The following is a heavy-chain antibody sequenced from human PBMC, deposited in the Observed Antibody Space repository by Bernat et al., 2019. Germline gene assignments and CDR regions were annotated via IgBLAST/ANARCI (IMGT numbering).Heavy chain of an antibody. J-gene: IGHJ6*04. V-gene: IGHV3-53*01. D-gene: IGHD1-26*01. CDR3: ARDSSGCHDGGMDV. Sequence: EVQLVESGGGLIQPGGSLRLSCAASGFTVSSNYMSWVRQAPGKGLEWVSVIYSGGSTYYADSVKGRFTISRDNSKNTLYLQMNSLRAEDTAVYYCARDSSGCHDGGMDVWGKGTTVTVSA. CDR1: GFTVSSNY. CDR2: IYSGGST.